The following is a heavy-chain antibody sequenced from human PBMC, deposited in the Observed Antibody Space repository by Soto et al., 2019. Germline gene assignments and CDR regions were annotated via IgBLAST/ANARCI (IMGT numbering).Heavy chain of an antibody. CDR2: IILLFCKA. Sequence: SVKVSCKASVGTFRSYAISWLRLAPGQGLEWMGGIILLFCKANYAQKPQARVTITAVESPSTAHVDLSSVLSEDTAVYCCARAEEVIVEAPSGPLFDPWGQGTLVTVSS. J-gene: IGHJ5*02. CDR3: ARAEEVIVEAPSGPLFDP. V-gene: IGHV1-69*13. D-gene: IGHD1-26*01. CDR1: VGTFRSYA.